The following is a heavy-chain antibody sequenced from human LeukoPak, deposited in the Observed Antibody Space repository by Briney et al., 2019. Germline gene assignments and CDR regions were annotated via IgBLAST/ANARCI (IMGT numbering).Heavy chain of an antibody. J-gene: IGHJ4*02. CDR1: GFTFSSYS. Sequence: GGSLRLSCAASGFTFSSYSMNWVRQAPGKGLEWVSSISGSSSYIYYADSVKGRFTISRDNAKNSLYLQMNSLRAEDTAVYYCARDRSTVTDYWGQGTLVTVSS. CDR3: ARDRSTVTDY. D-gene: IGHD4-17*01. V-gene: IGHV3-21*01. CDR2: ISGSSSYI.